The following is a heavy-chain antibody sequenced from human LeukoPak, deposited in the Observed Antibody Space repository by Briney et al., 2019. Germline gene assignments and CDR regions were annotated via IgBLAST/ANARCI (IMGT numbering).Heavy chain of an antibody. CDR1: GFTFSDYY. CDR3: ARQHRSSWYFDY. J-gene: IGHJ4*02. V-gene: IGHV3-11*01. CDR2: ISSSGSTI. D-gene: IGHD6-13*01. Sequence: GGSLRLSCAASGFTFSDYYMSWIRQAPGNGLEWVSYISSSGSTIYYADSVKGRFTISRDNAKNSLYLQMNSLRAEDTAVYYCARQHRSSWYFDYWGQGTLVTVSS.